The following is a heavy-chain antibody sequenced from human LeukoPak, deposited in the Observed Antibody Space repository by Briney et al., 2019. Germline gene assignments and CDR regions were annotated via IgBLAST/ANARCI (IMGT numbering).Heavy chain of an antibody. J-gene: IGHJ4*02. CDR2: IYYSGST. V-gene: IGHV4-39*01. D-gene: IGHD6-13*01. CDR1: GGSISSSSYY. Sequence: SETLSLTCTVSGGSISSSSYYWGWIRQPPGKGLEWIGSIYYSGSTYYNPSLKSRVTISVDTSKNQFSLKLSSVTAADTAVYYCARGKFSSSWYDVAVPYDYWGQGTLVTVSS. CDR3: ARGKFSSSWYDVAVPYDY.